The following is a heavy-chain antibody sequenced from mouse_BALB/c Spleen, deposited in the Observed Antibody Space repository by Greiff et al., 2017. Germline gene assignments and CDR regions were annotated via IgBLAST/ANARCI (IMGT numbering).Heavy chain of an antibody. CDR1: GFAFSSYD. V-gene: IGHV5-12-1*01. Sequence: EVQLVESGGGLVKPGGSLKLSCAASGFAFSSYDMSWVRQTPEKRLEWVAYISSGGGSTYYPDTVKGRFTISRDNAKNTLYLQMSSLKSEDTAMYYCARHGYGRGYALDYWGQGTSVTVSS. CDR2: ISSGGGST. J-gene: IGHJ4*01. D-gene: IGHD1-1*01. CDR3: ARHGYGRGYALDY.